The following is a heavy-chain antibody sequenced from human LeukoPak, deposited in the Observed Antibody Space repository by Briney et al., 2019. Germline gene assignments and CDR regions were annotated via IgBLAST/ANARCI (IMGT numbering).Heavy chain of an antibody. V-gene: IGHV3-48*03. D-gene: IGHD2-15*01. CDR2: ISTGGSTI. CDR1: GFTFSSFE. Sequence: GSLRLSCAASGFTFSSFEMTWVRQAPGKGLEWVSYISTGGSTIYYADSVKGRFTISRDNAKNSLYLRMDSLRAEDTAVYYCARDYCSGGSCYDFWGQGTLVTVSS. CDR3: ARDYCSGGSCYDF. J-gene: IGHJ4*02.